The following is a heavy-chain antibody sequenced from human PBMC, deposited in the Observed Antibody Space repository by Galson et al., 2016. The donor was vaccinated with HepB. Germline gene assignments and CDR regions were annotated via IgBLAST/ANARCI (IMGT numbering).Heavy chain of an antibody. CDR3: GGDPHSSGWSGVMGYIDY. D-gene: IGHD6-19*01. CDR2: ISYDGSKQ. V-gene: IGHV3-30-3*01. CDR1: GFPFGSDA. J-gene: IGHJ4*02. Sequence: SLRLSCAASGFPFGSDAFHWVRQAPGKGLEWVAMISYDGSKQFYAASVKGRFTISRDNSKNTLFLEMNSLTAADTAVYFCGGDPHSSGWSGVMGYIDYWGQGTLVTVSS.